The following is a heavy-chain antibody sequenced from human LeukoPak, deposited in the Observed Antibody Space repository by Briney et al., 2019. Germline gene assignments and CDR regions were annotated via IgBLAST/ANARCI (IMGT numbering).Heavy chain of an antibody. CDR2: ISYDGSNK. CDR1: GFTFSSYG. Sequence: PGGSLRLSCAASGFTFSSYGMHWVRQAPGEGLEWVAVISYDGSNKYYADSVKGRFTISRDNSKNTLYLQMNSLRAEDTAVYYCAKGLRYYGSGPNWFDPWGQGTLVTVSS. V-gene: IGHV3-30*18. J-gene: IGHJ5*02. CDR3: AKGLRYYGSGPNWFDP. D-gene: IGHD3-10*01.